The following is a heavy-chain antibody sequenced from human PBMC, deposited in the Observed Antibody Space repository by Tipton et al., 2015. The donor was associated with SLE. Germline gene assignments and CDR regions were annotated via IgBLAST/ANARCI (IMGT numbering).Heavy chain of an antibody. CDR2: IYSGGSST. D-gene: IGHD2-2*02. CDR1: GFTVSSNY. CDR3: AKGSLGYCSSTTCYIMGYRDV. V-gene: IGHV3-23*03. J-gene: IGHJ6*03. Sequence: SLRLSCAASGFTVSSNYMSWVRQAPGKGLEWVSVIYSGGSSTYYADSVKGRFTISRDNSKNTLYLQMNSLRAEDTAVYYCAKGSLGYCSSTTCYIMGYRDVWGKWTTVTVSS.